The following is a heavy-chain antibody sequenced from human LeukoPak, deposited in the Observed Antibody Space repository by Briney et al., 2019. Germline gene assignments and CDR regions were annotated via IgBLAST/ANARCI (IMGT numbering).Heavy chain of an antibody. J-gene: IGHJ4*02. CDR1: GGSISSGSYY. Sequence: SETLSLTCTVSGGSISSGSYYWSWIRQPAGKGLEWIGRIYTSGSTNYNPSLKSRVTISVDTSKNQFSLKLSSVTAADTAVYYCACSSLWFGDLGFDYWGQGTLVTVSS. CDR3: ACSSLWFGDLGFDY. V-gene: IGHV4-61*02. CDR2: IYTSGST. D-gene: IGHD3-10*01.